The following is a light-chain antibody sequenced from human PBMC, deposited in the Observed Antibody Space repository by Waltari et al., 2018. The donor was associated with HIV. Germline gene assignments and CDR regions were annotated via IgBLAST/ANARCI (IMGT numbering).Light chain of an antibody. V-gene: IGLV2-14*03. CDR2: DVS. Sequence: QSALTQPASVSGSPGQSITIPCPGTSSDVGGSDYASWYQHPPGKAPKLMIYDVSNRPSGVSNRFSGSKSGNTASLTISGLQAEDEADYYCSSYTSRSTDVVFGGGTKLTVL. J-gene: IGLJ2*01. CDR1: SSDVGGSDY. CDR3: SSYTSRSTDVV.